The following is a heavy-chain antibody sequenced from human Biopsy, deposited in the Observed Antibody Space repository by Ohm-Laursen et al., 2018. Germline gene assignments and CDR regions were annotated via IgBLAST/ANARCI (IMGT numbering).Heavy chain of an antibody. CDR2: NIPILGTG. CDR3: ATKLTGYFHH. CDR1: EGTFTNFG. Sequence: SVSLSHHAPEGTFTNFGANWARQAPGQGLVWLGGNIPILGTGNYAQKFQDRATVAADTSTSTATMGLRSLRSDDTAVYYCATKLTGYFHHWGQGTLVSVSS. V-gene: IGHV1-69*06. D-gene: IGHD3-9*01. J-gene: IGHJ1*01.